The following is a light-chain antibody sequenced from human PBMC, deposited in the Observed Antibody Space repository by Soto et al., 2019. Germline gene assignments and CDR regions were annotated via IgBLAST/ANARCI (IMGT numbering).Light chain of an antibody. Sequence: QSVLTQPASVSGSPGQSITISCTGTTSDVGGYNYVSWYQQHPGKAPKLMIYEVSNRPSGVSNRFSGSKSGNTASLTISGLQAEDEAAYYCFSYAGDVTFVFGRGTKVTVL. CDR2: EVS. CDR3: FSYAGDVTFV. CDR1: TSDVGGYNY. V-gene: IGLV2-14*01. J-gene: IGLJ1*01.